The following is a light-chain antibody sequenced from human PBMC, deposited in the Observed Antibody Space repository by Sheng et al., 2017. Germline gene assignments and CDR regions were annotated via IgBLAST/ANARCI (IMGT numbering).Light chain of an antibody. CDR1: RSDLYGSNNKNS. V-gene: IGKV4-1*01. CDR3: QQYYSTPWT. Sequence: DIVMTQSPDSLAVSLGERATINCKSSRSDLYGSNNKNSLAWYQHKPGQPPKLLIYWASTRESGVPDRFSGSGSGTDFTLTISTLQAEDVAVYYCQQYYSTPWTFGQGTKVEIK. J-gene: IGKJ1*01. CDR2: WAS.